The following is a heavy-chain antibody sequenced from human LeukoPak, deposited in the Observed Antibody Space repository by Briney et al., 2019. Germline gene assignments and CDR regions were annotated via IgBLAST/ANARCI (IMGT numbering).Heavy chain of an antibody. J-gene: IGHJ5*02. V-gene: IGHV3-23*01. D-gene: IGHD2/OR15-2a*01. Sequence: VQPGGSLRLSCAASGVIISSYAMSWVRQAPGKGLEWVSAINGRGDNTYYADFVKGRFTISRDNCKSTVYLQMNSLRTEDTAVYYCAKDRVSPGFNWFDPWGQGTLVTVSS. CDR1: GVIISSYA. CDR3: AKDRVSPGFNWFDP. CDR2: INGRGDNT.